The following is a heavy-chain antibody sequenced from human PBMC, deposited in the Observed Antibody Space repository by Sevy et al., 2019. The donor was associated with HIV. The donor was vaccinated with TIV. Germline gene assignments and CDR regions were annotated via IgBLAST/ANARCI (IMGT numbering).Heavy chain of an antibody. J-gene: IGHJ6*02. CDR1: GYTFISYG. CDR2: ISGDNGNT. CDR3: ARDSMPTVQGIIITPYYYGMDL. D-gene: IGHD3-10*01. V-gene: IGHV1-18*01. Sequence: ASVKVSCKASGYTFISYGISWVRQAPGQGLEWMGWISGDNGNTISAQNLQGRVTMSTDTSTSTAYMELMSLRSDDTAVYHCARDSMPTVQGIIITPYYYGMDLWGQGTTVTVSS.